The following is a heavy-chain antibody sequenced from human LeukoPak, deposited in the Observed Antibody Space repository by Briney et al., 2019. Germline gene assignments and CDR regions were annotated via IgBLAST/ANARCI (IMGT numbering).Heavy chain of an antibody. J-gene: IGHJ6*03. CDR3: ARGAVPAAMYYYYYMDV. V-gene: IGHV3-48*01. CDR1: GLTFSSYS. CDR2: ISSSISTI. D-gene: IGHD2-2*01. Sequence: GGSLRLSCAASGLTFSSYSMNWVRQAPGKGLEWVSYISSSISTIYYADSVKGRFTISRDNAKNSLYLQMNSLRAEDTAVYYCARGAVPAAMYYYYYMDVWGKGTTVTVSS.